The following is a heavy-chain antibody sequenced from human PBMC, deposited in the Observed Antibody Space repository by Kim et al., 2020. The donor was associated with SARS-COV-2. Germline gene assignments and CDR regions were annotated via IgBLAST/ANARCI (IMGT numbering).Heavy chain of an antibody. Sequence: QKLQGRVTMTTDTSTSTAYMELRSLRSDDTAVYYCARYYDILTGYSGFDYWGQGTLVTVSS. D-gene: IGHD3-9*01. J-gene: IGHJ4*02. CDR3: ARYYDILTGYSGFDY. V-gene: IGHV1-18*01.